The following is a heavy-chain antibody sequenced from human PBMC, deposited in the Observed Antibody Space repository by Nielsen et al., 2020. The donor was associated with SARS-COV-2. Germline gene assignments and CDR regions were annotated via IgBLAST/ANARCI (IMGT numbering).Heavy chain of an antibody. CDR3: ARDQSAAAWNWLSYDAFDI. J-gene: IGHJ3*02. CDR2: ISGSGGST. CDR1: GFTYSSYS. V-gene: IGHV3-23*01. D-gene: IGHD1-7*01. Sequence: GESLKISCAASGFTYSSYSMNWVRQAPGKGLEWVSAISGSGGSTYYADSVKGRFTISRDNSKNTLYLQMNSLRAEDTAVYYCARDQSAAAWNWLSYDAFDIWGQGTMVTVSS.